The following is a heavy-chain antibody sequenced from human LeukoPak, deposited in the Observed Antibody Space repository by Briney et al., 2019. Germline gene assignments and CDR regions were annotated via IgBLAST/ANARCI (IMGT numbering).Heavy chain of an antibody. J-gene: IGHJ3*02. CDR3: ARPRSPDLRDAFDI. CDR1: GYSFTSYW. D-gene: IGHD1-14*01. V-gene: IGHV5-51*01. Sequence: GESLKISCKGPGYSFTSYWIGWVRQMPGKGLEWTGIIYPGDSDTRYSPSFQGQVTISADKSISTAYLQWSSLKASDTAMYYCARPRSPDLRDAFDIWGQGTMVTVSS. CDR2: IYPGDSDT.